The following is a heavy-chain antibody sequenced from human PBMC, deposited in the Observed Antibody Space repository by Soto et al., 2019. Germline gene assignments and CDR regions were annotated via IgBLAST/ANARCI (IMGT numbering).Heavy chain of an antibody. Sequence: SVKVSCKASGGTFSSYAISWVRQAPGQGLEWMGGIIPIFGTANYAQKFQGRVTITADESTSTAYMELSSLRSEDTAVYYCARALDTAMVRRNDAFDIWGQGTMVTVSS. CDR1: GGTFSSYA. V-gene: IGHV1-69*13. J-gene: IGHJ3*02. D-gene: IGHD5-18*01. CDR2: IIPIFGTA. CDR3: ARALDTAMVRRNDAFDI.